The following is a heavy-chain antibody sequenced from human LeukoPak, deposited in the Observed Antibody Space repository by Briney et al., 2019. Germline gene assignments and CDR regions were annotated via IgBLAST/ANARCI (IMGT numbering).Heavy chain of an antibody. CDR1: GGSISSYY. CDR3: ASRPYNYYGSGSPQPFDY. Sequence: SETLSLTCTVSGGSISSYYWSWIRQPPGKGLEWIGYIYYSGSTNYNPSLKSRGTISVDTSKNQFSLKLSSVTAADTAVYYCASRPYNYYGSGSPQPFDYWGQGTLVTVSS. D-gene: IGHD3-10*01. V-gene: IGHV4-59*01. CDR2: IYYSGST. J-gene: IGHJ4*02.